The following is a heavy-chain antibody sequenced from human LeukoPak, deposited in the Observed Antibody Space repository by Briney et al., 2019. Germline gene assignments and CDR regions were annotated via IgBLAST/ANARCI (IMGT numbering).Heavy chain of an antibody. CDR1: GYSISSGYY. J-gene: IGHJ3*02. CDR2: IYHSGST. V-gene: IGHV4-38-2*02. Sequence: SETLSPTCTVSGYSISSGYYWGWIRQPPGKGLEWIGSIYHSGSTYYNPSLKSRVTISVDTSKNQFSLKLSSVTAADTAVYYCARAASVFDDAFDIWGQGTMVTVSS. CDR3: ARAASVFDDAFDI.